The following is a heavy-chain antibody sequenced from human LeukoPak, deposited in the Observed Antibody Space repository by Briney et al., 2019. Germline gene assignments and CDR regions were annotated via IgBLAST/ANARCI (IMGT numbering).Heavy chain of an antibody. Sequence: PSQTLSLTCTVSGGSISSGAYYWSWIRQPPGKGLEWIGYIYHSGSTYYNPSLKSRVTISVERSKNQFSLKLSSVTAADTAVYYCARSLRGYYDSSGYSNPFDYWGQGTLVTVSS. V-gene: IGHV4-30-2*01. CDR2: IYHSGST. CDR3: ARSLRGYYDSSGYSNPFDY. D-gene: IGHD3-22*01. J-gene: IGHJ4*02. CDR1: GGSISSGAYY.